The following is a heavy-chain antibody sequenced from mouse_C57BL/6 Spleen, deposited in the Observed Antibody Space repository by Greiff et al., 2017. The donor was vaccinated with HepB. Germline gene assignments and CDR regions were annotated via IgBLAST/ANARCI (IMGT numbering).Heavy chain of an antibody. CDR2: IDPSDSYT. Sequence: QVQLQQPGAELVKPGASVKLSCKASGYTFTSYWMQWVKQRPGQGLEWIGEIDPSDSYTNYNQKFKGKATLTVDTSSSTAYMQLSSLTSEDSAVYDCARRRDDYYGSSYGWYFDVWGTGTTVTVSS. CDR1: GYTFTSYW. D-gene: IGHD1-1*01. V-gene: IGHV1-50*01. J-gene: IGHJ1*03. CDR3: ARRRDDYYGSSYGWYFDV.